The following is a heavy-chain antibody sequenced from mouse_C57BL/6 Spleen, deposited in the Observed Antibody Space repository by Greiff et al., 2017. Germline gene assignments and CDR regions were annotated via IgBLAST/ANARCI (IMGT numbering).Heavy chain of an antibody. D-gene: IGHD1-1*01. V-gene: IGHV5-12*01. Sequence: EVHLVESGGGLVQPGGSLKLSCAASGFTFSDYYMYWVRQTPEKRLEWVAYISNGGGSTYYPDTVKGRFTISRDNAKNTLYLQMSRLKSEDTAMYYCARKGGTTGSFDYWGQGTTLTVSS. J-gene: IGHJ2*01. CDR3: ARKGGTTGSFDY. CDR1: GFTFSDYY. CDR2: ISNGGGST.